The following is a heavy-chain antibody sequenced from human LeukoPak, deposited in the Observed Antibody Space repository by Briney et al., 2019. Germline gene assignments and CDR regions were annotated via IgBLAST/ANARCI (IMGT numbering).Heavy chain of an antibody. CDR2: IYYSGST. Sequence: SETLSLTCTVSGGSISSSSYYWGWIRQPPGKGLEWIGSIYYSGSTYYNPSLKSRVTISVDTSKNQFSLKLSSVTAADTAVYYCARSFGSGTYSLGFWGQGTLVTVSS. J-gene: IGHJ4*02. CDR3: ARSFGSGTYSLGF. D-gene: IGHD3-10*01. V-gene: IGHV4-39*01. CDR1: GGSISSSSYY.